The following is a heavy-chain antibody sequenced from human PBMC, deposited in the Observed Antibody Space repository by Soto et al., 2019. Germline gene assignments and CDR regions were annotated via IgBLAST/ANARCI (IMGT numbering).Heavy chain of an antibody. Sequence: GSLRLSCAASGFTFSSYWMHWVRQAPGKGLVWVSRINSDGSSTSYADSVKGRFTISRDNAKNTVYLQMNSLRAEDTAVYYCARSFNWNYDYFDYWGQGTLVTVSS. CDR3: ARSFNWNYDYFDY. CDR1: GFTFSSYW. J-gene: IGHJ4*02. V-gene: IGHV3-74*01. CDR2: INSDGSST. D-gene: IGHD1-7*01.